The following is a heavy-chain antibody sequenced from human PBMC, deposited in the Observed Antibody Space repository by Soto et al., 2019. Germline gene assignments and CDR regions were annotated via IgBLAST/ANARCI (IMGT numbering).Heavy chain of an antibody. V-gene: IGHV3-30*03. D-gene: IGHD2-8*02. CDR2: ISGDGNHQ. CDR3: PRGTYFPQSTGLHADY. CDR1: GFIFNDYA. J-gene: IGHJ4*02. Sequence: QVQLVESGGGEVQPGGSLRVSCATSGFIFNDYAMYWVRQAPGQGLEWVAMISGDGNHQFYEDNVRGRFTVSRENSKNTLDLEMNSLRPEDTGVYFCPRGTYFPQSTGLHADYWGPGTVVTVSS.